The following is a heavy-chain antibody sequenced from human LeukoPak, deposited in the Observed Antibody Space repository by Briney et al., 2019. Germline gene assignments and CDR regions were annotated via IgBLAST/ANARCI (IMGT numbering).Heavy chain of an antibody. J-gene: IGHJ4*02. CDR3: ARPSSYNTAWGPDH. D-gene: IGHD7-27*01. CDR2: INEDGSQK. V-gene: IGHV3-7*01. Sequence: GGPLRLSCVISGFRFSDYWMSWVRQAPGKGLEWVANINEDGSQKNYVDSMKGRLTISRDNAKNSLYLQMDSLRADDTAVYYCARPSSYNTAWGPDHWGQGTLVTVCS. CDR1: GFRFSDYW.